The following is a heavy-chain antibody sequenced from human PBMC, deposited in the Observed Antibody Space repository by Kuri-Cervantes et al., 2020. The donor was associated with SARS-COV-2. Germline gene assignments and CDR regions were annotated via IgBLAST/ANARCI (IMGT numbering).Heavy chain of an antibody. CDR3: ARGIQFWKYVDH. D-gene: IGHD3-3*01. V-gene: IGHV1-24*01. CDR2: FDPEDGET. J-gene: IGHJ4*02. CDR1: GYTLTELS. Sequence: ASVKVSCKVSGYTLTELSMHWVRQAPGKGLEWMGGFDPEDGETIYAQKFQGRVTMTEDTSTDTAYMELRSLTSDDTAIYYCARGIQFWKYVDHWGRGTLVTVSS.